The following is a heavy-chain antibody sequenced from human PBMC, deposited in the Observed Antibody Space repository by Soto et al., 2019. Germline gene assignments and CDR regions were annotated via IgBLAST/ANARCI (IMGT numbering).Heavy chain of an antibody. V-gene: IGHV4-31*03. CDR3: ARVSAVGRGDYVNWFDP. D-gene: IGHD4-17*01. CDR2: IYYSGST. Sequence: TSETLSLTCTVSGGSISSGGYYWSWIRQHPGKGLEWIGYIYYSGSTYYNPSLKSRVTISVDTSKNQFSLKLSSVTAADTAVYYCARVSAVGRGDYVNWFDPWGQGTQVTVSS. J-gene: IGHJ5*02. CDR1: GGSISSGGYY.